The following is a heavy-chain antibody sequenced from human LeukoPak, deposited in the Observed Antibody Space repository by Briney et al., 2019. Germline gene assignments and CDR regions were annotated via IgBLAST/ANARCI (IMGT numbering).Heavy chain of an antibody. CDR2: LIPIFGSA. CDR3: ARGLGGSGSYFLTFDY. J-gene: IGHJ4*02. Sequence: ASVKVSCKASGGTFSSYVISWVRLAPGQGLEWMGGLIPIFGSANYAQKLQGRVTMTTDTSTSTAYMELRSLRSDDTAVYYCARGLGGSGSYFLTFDYWGQGTLVTVSS. V-gene: IGHV1-69*05. D-gene: IGHD1-26*01. CDR1: GGTFSSYV.